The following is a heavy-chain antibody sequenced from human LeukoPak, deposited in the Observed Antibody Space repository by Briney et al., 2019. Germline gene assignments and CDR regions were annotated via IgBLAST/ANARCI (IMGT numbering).Heavy chain of an antibody. CDR3: ARINWNYFDY. J-gene: IGHJ4*02. D-gene: IGHD1-1*01. V-gene: IGHV4-59*08. CDR1: GGSISSYY. CDR2: IYYSGNT. Sequence: PSETLSLTCTVSGGSISSYYWSWVRQPPGKGLEWIGYIYYSGNTSYNPSLKSRLTMSADRSRNQFSLNLNSVTAADTAVYYCARINWNYFDYWGQGILVTVSS.